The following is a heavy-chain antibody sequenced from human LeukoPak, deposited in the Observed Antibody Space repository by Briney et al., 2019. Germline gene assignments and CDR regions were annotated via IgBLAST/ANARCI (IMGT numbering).Heavy chain of an antibody. V-gene: IGHV4-59*01. Sequence: TSETLSLTGTVSGGSISSYYWSWIRQPPGKGLEWIGYIYYSGSTNYNPSLKSRVTISVDTSKNQFSLKLSSVPAADTDVYYCPTGIVGATGGDAFDIWAPGPMVTVSS. CDR3: PTGIVGATGGDAFDI. CDR1: GGSISSYY. J-gene: IGHJ3*02. D-gene: IGHD1-26*01. CDR2: IYYSGST.